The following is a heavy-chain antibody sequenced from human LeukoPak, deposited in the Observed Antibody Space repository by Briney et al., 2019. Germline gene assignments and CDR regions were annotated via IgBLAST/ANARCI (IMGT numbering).Heavy chain of an antibody. CDR3: ARDRIVGAAEGDY. V-gene: IGHV4-39*07. CDR2: IYYSGST. CDR1: GGSISSSSYY. J-gene: IGHJ4*02. D-gene: IGHD1-26*01. Sequence: PSGTLSLTCTVSGGSISSSSYYWGWIRQPPGKGLEWIGSIYYSGSTYYNPSLKSRVTISVDTSKNQFSLKLSSVTAADTAVYYCARDRIVGAAEGDYWGQGTLVTVSS.